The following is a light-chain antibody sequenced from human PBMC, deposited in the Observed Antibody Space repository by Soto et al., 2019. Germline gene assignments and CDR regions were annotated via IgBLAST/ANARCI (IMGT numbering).Light chain of an antibody. CDR2: AAS. CDR1: QDIGND. J-gene: IGKJ4*01. Sequence: AIQMTQSPSSLSASVGDRVTITCRASQDIGNDLAWYQQRPGKAPKLLIYAASSLQGGVPSRFSGSGSGTDFTLTISSLQPGDFATYYCLQDYNFPLTFGGGTKVEIK. V-gene: IGKV1-6*01. CDR3: LQDYNFPLT.